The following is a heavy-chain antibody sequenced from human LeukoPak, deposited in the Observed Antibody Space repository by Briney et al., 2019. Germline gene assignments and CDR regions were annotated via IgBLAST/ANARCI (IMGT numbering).Heavy chain of an antibody. CDR1: GFTFSSYG. CDR3: AKGRELSY. D-gene: IGHD1-26*01. J-gene: IGHJ4*02. CDR2: ISYDGSNK. V-gene: IGHV3-30*18. Sequence: GRSLRLSCAASGFTFSSYGMHWVRQAPGKGLEWVAVISYDGSNKYYADSVKGRFTISRGNSENTLYLQMNSLRAEDTAVYYCAKGRELSYWGQGTLVTVSS.